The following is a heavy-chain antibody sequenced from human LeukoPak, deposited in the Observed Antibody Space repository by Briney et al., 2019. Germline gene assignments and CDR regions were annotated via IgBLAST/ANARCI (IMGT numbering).Heavy chain of an antibody. CDR2: ISSSSSYI. V-gene: IGHV3-21*01. Sequence: KPGGSLRLSCAASGFTFSSYSMNWVRQAPGKGLEWVSSISSSSSYIYYADSVKGRFTISRDNAKNSLYLQMNSLRAEDTAVYYCAREWYGDHYDLGENFDYWGQGTLVTVSS. D-gene: IGHD4-17*01. CDR1: GFTFSSYS. CDR3: AREWYGDHYDLGENFDY. J-gene: IGHJ4*02.